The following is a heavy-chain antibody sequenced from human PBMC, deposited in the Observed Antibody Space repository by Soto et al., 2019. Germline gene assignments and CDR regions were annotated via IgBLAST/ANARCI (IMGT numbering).Heavy chain of an antibody. J-gene: IGHJ5*02. CDR3: ARDLPLERLRPQPNFFDP. CDR2: ISAYNGNT. CDR1: GYTFTSYG. D-gene: IGHD3-3*01. Sequence: ASVKVSCKASGYTFTSYGISWVRQAPGQGLEWMGWISAYNGNTNYAQKLQGRVTMTTDTSTSTAYMELRSLRSDDTAVYYCARDLPLERLRPQPNFFDPWGQGTLVTVSS. V-gene: IGHV1-18*01.